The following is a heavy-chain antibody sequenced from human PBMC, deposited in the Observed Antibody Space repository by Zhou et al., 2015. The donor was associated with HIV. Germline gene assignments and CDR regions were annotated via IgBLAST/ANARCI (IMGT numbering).Heavy chain of an antibody. CDR3: ARNSGVRGVLEKYGMDV. CDR1: GGTFSSYA. J-gene: IGHJ6*02. V-gene: IGHV1-69*01. CDR2: IIPIFGTA. Sequence: QVRLVQSGPEVKKPGSSVKVSCKASGGTFSSYAISWVRQAPGQGLEWMGGIIPIFGTANYAQKFQGRVTITADESTSTAYMELSSLRSEDTAVYYCARNSGVRGVLEKYGMDVWGQGTTVTVSS. D-gene: IGHD3-10*01.